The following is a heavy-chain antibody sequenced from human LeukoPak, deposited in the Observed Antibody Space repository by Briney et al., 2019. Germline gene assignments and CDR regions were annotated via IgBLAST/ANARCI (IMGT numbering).Heavy chain of an antibody. CDR3: AKDRLEQLPGGYFDY. V-gene: IGHV3-30*18. CDR2: IPYDGSNK. CDR1: GFTFSSYG. D-gene: IGHD6-6*01. Sequence: PGGSLRLSCAASGFTFSSYGMHWVRQAPGKGLEWVAVIPYDGSNKYYADSVKGRFTISRDNSKNTLYLQMNSLRAEDTAVYYCAKDRLEQLPGGYFDYWGQGTLVTVSS. J-gene: IGHJ4*02.